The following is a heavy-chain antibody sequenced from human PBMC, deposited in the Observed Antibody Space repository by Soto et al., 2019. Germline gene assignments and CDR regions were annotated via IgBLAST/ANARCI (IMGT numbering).Heavy chain of an antibody. CDR3: ARLHSNGTYGMEV. V-gene: IGHV1-69*01. Sequence: SVEPSFKAFGGTPTYTPSWVRQSPGQGLEWMGGIIPIFGTANYAQKFQGRVTITADESTKTAYMELSTLRSGDTAVYYCARLHSNGTYGMEVWAQGTTVTFSS. CDR1: GGTPTYT. CDR2: IIPIFGTA. J-gene: IGHJ6*02. D-gene: IGHD5-18*01.